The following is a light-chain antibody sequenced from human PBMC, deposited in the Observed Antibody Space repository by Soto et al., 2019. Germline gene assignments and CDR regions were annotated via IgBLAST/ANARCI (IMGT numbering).Light chain of an antibody. CDR2: DAS. CDR3: QQRRNWPFT. J-gene: IGKJ3*01. Sequence: EIVLTQSPATLSLSPGEGATLSCRASQSVTFYLAWYQQKPGQAPRLLVYDASNRATGISGRFSGSWSGTDFALTISRLEREDFPVYYCQQRRNWPFTFGPGTKVDI. CDR1: QSVTFY. V-gene: IGKV3-11*01.